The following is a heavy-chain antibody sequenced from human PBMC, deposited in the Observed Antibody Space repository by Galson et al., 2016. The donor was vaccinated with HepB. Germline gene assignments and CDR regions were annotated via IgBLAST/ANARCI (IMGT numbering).Heavy chain of an antibody. Sequence: PALVKPTQTLTLTCTFSEFSRTNGVGVGWIRQPPGKALEWLALISWDDQKRYRTSLESRLTITQDTSKNQVVLRMTNMDPVDTATYYFVHRVPPGLIDYWGQEILVTVSS. CDR2: ISWDDQK. CDR1: EFSRTNGVG. CDR3: VHRVPPGLIDY. V-gene: IGHV2-5*02. J-gene: IGHJ4*02. D-gene: IGHD2-2*01.